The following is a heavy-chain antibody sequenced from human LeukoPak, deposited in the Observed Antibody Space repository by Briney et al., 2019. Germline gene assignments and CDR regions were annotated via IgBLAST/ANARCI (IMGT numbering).Heavy chain of an antibody. J-gene: IGHJ4*02. D-gene: IGHD3-22*01. V-gene: IGHV4-34*01. CDR3: AMRKADYYDSSGLRLYYFDY. CDR2: INHSGST. CDR1: GGSFSGYY. Sequence: SETLSLTCAVYGGSFSGYYWSWIRQPPGKGLEWIGEINHSGSTNYNPSLKSRVTISVDTSKNQFSLKLSSVTAADTAIYYCAMRKADYYDSSGLRLYYFDYWGQGTLVTVSS.